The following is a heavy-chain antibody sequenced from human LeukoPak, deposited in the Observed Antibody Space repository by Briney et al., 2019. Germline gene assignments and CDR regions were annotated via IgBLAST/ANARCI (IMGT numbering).Heavy chain of an antibody. CDR3: ARTDSSGYYGGY. Sequence: PSETLSLTCTVSGGSISSGGYYWSWIRQHPGKGLEWIGYIYYSEITYYNPSLKSRVTISVDTSKNQFSLKLTSVTAADTAVYYCARTDSSGYYGGYWGQGTLVTVSS. J-gene: IGHJ4*02. CDR2: IYYSEIT. D-gene: IGHD3-22*01. V-gene: IGHV4-31*03. CDR1: GGSISSGGYY.